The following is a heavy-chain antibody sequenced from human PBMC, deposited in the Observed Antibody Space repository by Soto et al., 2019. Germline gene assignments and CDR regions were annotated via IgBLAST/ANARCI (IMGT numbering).Heavy chain of an antibody. J-gene: IGHJ2*01. CDR1: GFTFSSYA. D-gene: IGHD3-3*02. Sequence: EVQLVESGGGLVQPGGSLRLSCAASGFTFSSYAMHWVRQAPGKGLEYVSAISSNGGSTYYANSVKGRFTISRDNSKNTLYLQMGSRRAEDMAVYYCARDAAGSSMDWYFDLWGRGTLVTVSS. CDR2: ISSNGGST. CDR3: ARDAAGSSMDWYFDL. V-gene: IGHV3-64*01.